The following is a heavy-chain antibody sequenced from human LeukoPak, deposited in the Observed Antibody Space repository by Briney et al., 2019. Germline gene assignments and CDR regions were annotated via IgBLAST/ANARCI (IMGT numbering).Heavy chain of an antibody. J-gene: IGHJ4*02. CDR3: AKYRTTLKCFDY. D-gene: IGHD4-17*01. CDR1: GFTFSSYA. CDR2: ISGSGGST. V-gene: IGHV3-23*01. Sequence: PGGSLRLSCAASGFTFSSYAMSWVRQAPGKGLEWVSAISGSGGSTYYADSVKGRFTISRDNSKNTLYLQMSSLRAEDTTVYYCAKYRTTLKCFDYWGQGTQVTVSS.